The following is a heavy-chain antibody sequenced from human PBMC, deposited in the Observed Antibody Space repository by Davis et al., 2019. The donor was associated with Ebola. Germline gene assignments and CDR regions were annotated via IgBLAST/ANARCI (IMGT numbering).Heavy chain of an antibody. D-gene: IGHD3-22*01. Sequence: SGPTLVKPTQTLTLTCTFSGFSLSTSGMCVSWIRQPPGKALEWLARIDWDDDKYYSTSLKTRLTISKDTSKNQVVLTMTNMDPVDTATYYCARIPYTYYYDSSGYYGLIYYGMDVWGQGTTVTVSS. V-gene: IGHV2-70*11. CDR1: GFSLSTSGMC. J-gene: IGHJ6*02. CDR3: ARIPYTYYYDSSGYYGLIYYGMDV. CDR2: IDWDDDK.